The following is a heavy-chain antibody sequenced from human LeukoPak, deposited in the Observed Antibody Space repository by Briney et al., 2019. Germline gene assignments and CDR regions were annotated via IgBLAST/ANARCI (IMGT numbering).Heavy chain of an antibody. J-gene: IGHJ4*02. CDR2: ISSDGSSK. V-gene: IGHV3-30*01. Sequence: PGGSLRLSCAASGFTFNHYAMCWVRQAPGKWLEWVAVISSDGSSKKYADSVKGRFTISRDNSKNTVDLQMNSLRPEDKAVYYCARDVGETDYWGQGTLVTVSS. CDR1: GFTFNHYA. CDR3: ARDVGETDY. D-gene: IGHD1-26*01.